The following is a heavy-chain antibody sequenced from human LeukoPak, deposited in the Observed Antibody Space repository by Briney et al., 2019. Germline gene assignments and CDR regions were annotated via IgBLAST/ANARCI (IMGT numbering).Heavy chain of an antibody. CDR2: INHSGST. Sequence: PSETLSLTCAVYGGSFSGYYWSWIRQPPGKGLEWIGEINHSGSTNYNPSLKSRVTISVDTSKNQFSLKLSSVTAADTAVYYCARHAGGSYYDILTGFDYWGQGTLVTVSS. D-gene: IGHD3-9*01. CDR3: ARHAGGSYYDILTGFDY. CDR1: GGSFSGYY. J-gene: IGHJ4*02. V-gene: IGHV4-34*01.